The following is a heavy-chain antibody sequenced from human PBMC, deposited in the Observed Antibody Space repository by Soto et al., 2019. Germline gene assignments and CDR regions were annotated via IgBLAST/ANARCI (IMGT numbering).Heavy chain of an antibody. CDR3: ARERGSQAYYGMDV. J-gene: IGHJ6*02. D-gene: IGHD5-12*01. Sequence: GGSQRLSGAASGFTFRSYARHWVRQAPGKGLEWVAVISYDGSNKYYADSVKGRFTISRDNSKNTLYLQMNSLRAEDTAVYYCARERGSQAYYGMDVWGQGTTVTVSS. V-gene: IGHV3-30-3*01. CDR1: GFTFRSYA. CDR2: ISYDGSNK.